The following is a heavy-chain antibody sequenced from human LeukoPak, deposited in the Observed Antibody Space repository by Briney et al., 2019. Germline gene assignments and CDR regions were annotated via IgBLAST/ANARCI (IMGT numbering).Heavy chain of an antibody. CDR3: ARGRITGTPGAFDI. J-gene: IGHJ3*02. V-gene: IGHV4-4*02. Sequence: SGTLSRTCAVSGGSISSGNWWSWVRQPPGKGLVWIGEIYQSGTTNYNPSLKSRATISVDNSKNQFSLKLTSVTAADTAVYYCARGRITGTPGAFDIWGQGTMVTVSS. CDR1: GGSISSGNW. D-gene: IGHD1-20*01. CDR2: IYQSGTT.